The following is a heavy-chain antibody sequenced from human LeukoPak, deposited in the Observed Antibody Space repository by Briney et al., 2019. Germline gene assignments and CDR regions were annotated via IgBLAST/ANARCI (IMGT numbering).Heavy chain of an antibody. J-gene: IGHJ4*02. CDR1: GYTLTELS. CDR3: ATSSGWYWYFDY. V-gene: IGHV1-24*01. D-gene: IGHD6-19*01. CDR2: FDPEDGET. Sequence: ASVKVSCKVSGYTLTELSMHWVRQAPGKGLEWMGGFDPEDGETIYAQKFQGRVTMTEDTSTDTAYMELSSLRSEDTAVYYCATSSGWYWYFDYWGQGTLVTVSS.